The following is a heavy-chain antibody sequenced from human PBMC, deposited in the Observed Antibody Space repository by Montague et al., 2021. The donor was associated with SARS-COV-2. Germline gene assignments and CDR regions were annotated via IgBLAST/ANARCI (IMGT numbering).Heavy chain of an antibody. J-gene: IGHJ6*02. CDR3: VRGKLIRGLRHGMDV. CDR2: FHYSGRS. Sequence: SETLSLTCNVSGGSINSYSWSWIRQPPGKGLEWIANFHYSGRSDHNPSLESRVTISVDMSQSQVSLKLTAVTAADTAVYYCVRGKLIRGLRHGMDVWGQGTTVIVSS. V-gene: IGHV4-59*01. D-gene: IGHD3-10*01. CDR1: GGSINSYS.